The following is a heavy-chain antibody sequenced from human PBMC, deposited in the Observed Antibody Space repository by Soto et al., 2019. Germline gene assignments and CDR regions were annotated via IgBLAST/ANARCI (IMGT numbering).Heavy chain of an antibody. Sequence: GGSLRLSCTASGFTFSSHAMTWVRQAPGKGLEWVSGLSGSGGSIYYADSVKGRFTISRDNSMNTLYLQMKTLRAEDTSVYYCAKVSSSWYAGFFDLWGQGTPVTVSS. CDR3: AKVSSSWYAGFFDL. CDR2: LSGSGGSI. CDR1: GFTFSSHA. V-gene: IGHV3-23*01. J-gene: IGHJ4*02. D-gene: IGHD6-13*01.